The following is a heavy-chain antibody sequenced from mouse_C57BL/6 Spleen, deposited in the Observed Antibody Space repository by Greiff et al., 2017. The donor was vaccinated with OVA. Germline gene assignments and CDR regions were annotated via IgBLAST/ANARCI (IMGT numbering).Heavy chain of an antibody. J-gene: IGHJ2*01. CDR1: GYTFTDYY. CDR3: ARGDDGYFY. CDR2: INPNNGGT. D-gene: IGHD2-3*01. Sequence: EVKLQQSGPELVKPGASVKISCKASGYTFTDYYMNWVKQSHGKSLEWIGDINPNNGGTSYNQKFKGKATLTVDKSSSTAYMELRSLTSEDSAVYYCARGDDGYFYWGQGTTLTVSS. V-gene: IGHV1-26*01.